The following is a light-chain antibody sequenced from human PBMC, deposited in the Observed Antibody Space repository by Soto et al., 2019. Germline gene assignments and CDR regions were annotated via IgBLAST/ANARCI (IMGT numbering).Light chain of an antibody. CDR1: QGISSY. Sequence: DIQLTQSPSFLFASVGDRVTITCRASQGISSYLAWYQQKPGKAPKLLIYAASTLQSGVPSRFSGSGSGTEFTLTISSLQPEDFATYYCQQLNSYPSTTFGGGTKVEIK. CDR2: AAS. CDR3: QQLNSYPSTT. V-gene: IGKV1-9*01. J-gene: IGKJ4*01.